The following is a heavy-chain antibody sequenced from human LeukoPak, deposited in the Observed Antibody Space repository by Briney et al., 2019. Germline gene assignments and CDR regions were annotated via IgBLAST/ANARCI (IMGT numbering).Heavy chain of an antibody. V-gene: IGHV5-51*01. CDR3: ARYPYGDPVEY. CDR1: GYFFSSFW. J-gene: IGHJ4*02. D-gene: IGHD4/OR15-4a*01. CDR2: IYPSDSGT. Sequence: RGESLKFSCQGFGYFFSSFWVVWVRQMRGKGLESMEIIYPSDSGTRYSPSFQGQVTISVDLSINTAYLQWNSLKASDSAMYYCARYPYGDPVEYWGQGTLITVSS.